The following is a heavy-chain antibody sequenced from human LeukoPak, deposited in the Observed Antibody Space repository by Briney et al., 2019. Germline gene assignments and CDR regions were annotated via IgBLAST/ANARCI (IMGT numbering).Heavy chain of an antibody. Sequence: GSLRLSCAASGFTFSSYAMSWVRQAPGKGLEWVSAISGSDGSTYYADFVKGRFTISRDNPKNTLYLQMNSLRAEDTAVYYCAKDRSIAARPFDYWGQGTLVTVSS. CDR3: AKDRSIAARPFDY. CDR2: ISGSDGST. D-gene: IGHD6-6*01. J-gene: IGHJ4*02. CDR1: GFTFSSYA. V-gene: IGHV3-23*01.